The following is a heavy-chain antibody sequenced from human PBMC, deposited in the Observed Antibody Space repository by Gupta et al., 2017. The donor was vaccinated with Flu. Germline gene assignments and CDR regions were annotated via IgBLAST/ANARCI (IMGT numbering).Heavy chain of an antibody. J-gene: IGHJ3*02. CDR1: GFTFSTYA. Sequence: QVQLVESGGGVVQPGRSLRLSCAASGFTFSTYAMHWVRQAPGKGLEWVAVIWYDGNNKYYTDSVKGRFTISRDNSKNTLDRQMNSLRAEDSAVYYCAREIVGGAFDIWGQGTMVTVSS. V-gene: IGHV3-33*01. D-gene: IGHD3-16*01. CDR2: IWYDGNNK. CDR3: AREIVGGAFDI.